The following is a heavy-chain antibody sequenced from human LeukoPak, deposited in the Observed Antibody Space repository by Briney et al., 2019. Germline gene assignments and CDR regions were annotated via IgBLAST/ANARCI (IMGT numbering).Heavy chain of an antibody. CDR1: GGSFSGYY. Sequence: SETLSLTCAVYGGSFSGYYWSWIRQPPGKGLEWIGEINHSGSTNYNQSLKSRVTISVDTSKNQFSLKLSSVTTADTAVYYCARDRAVAGWNAFDIWGQGIMVTVSS. V-gene: IGHV4-34*01. CDR3: ARDRAVAGWNAFDI. CDR2: INHSGST. J-gene: IGHJ3*02. D-gene: IGHD6-19*01.